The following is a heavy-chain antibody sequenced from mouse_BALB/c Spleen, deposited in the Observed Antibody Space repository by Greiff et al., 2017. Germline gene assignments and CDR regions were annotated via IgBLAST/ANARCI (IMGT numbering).Heavy chain of an antibody. CDR3: AREGKDPYYFDY. CDR1: GFTFSSYG. CDR2: ISSGGSYT. Sequence: EVMLVESGGGLVKPGGSLKLSCAASGFTFSSYGMSWVRQTPDKRLEWVATISSGGSYTYYPDSVKGRFTISRDNAKNTLYLQMSSLKSEDTAMYYCAREGKDPYYFDYWGQGTTLTVSS. J-gene: IGHJ2*01. D-gene: IGHD2-1*01. V-gene: IGHV5-6*03.